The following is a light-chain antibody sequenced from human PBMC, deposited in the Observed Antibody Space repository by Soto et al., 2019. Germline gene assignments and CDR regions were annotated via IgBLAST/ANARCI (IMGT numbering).Light chain of an antibody. CDR2: DAS. Sequence: NVLTQSPGTLSLSPGVRATLSCSSSQSVSTSKLAWYQQRPGQAPRLLMYDASRRATGIPDRFSGSGSGTDFTLTISRLEPEDVAVYYCQQYVNFVWTFGQGTKVDI. CDR1: QSVSTSK. CDR3: QQYVNFVWT. J-gene: IGKJ1*01. V-gene: IGKV3-20*01.